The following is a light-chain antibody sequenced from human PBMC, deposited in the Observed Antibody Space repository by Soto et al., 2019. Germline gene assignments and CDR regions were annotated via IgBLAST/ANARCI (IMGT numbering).Light chain of an antibody. CDR2: GAS. CDR1: QGISNY. CDR3: QKCNGAPFT. V-gene: IGKV1-27*01. J-gene: IGKJ4*01. Sequence: DIQMTQSPSSLSASVGDRVTITCRASQGISNYLAWYQQKPGKVPKVLIYGASILQSGVPSRFSGSGSGTEFPLTISSLQPEDVAPYYCQKCNGAPFTFGGGTKVEIK.